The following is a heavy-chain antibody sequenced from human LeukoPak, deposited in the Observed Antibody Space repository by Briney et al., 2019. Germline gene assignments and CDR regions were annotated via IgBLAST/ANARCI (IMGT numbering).Heavy chain of an antibody. CDR3: AKDLPVAYFDY. V-gene: IGHV3-30*02. CDR1: GFTFTNYG. Sequence: GGSLRLSCAASGFTFTNYGIHWVRQAPGKGLEWVAFIRSDGSTKYYADSVKGRFTISRDNSKNTLYLQMNSLRAEDTAVYYCAKDLPVAYFDYWGQGTLVTVSS. J-gene: IGHJ4*02. CDR2: IRSDGSTK.